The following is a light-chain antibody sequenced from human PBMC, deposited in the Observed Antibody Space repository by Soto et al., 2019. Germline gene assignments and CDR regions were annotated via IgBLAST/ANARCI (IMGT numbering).Light chain of an antibody. Sequence: EIVLTQSPGTLSLSPGERASLSCRASQIVSTSHLAWYQQKPGQAPRLLIYGASSRATGIPDRFSGSGSGTDFTLTISRLEPEDFAVYYCQQYGSSPRTFGQGTKLEIK. J-gene: IGKJ2*01. CDR2: GAS. V-gene: IGKV3-20*01. CDR1: QIVSTSH. CDR3: QQYGSSPRT.